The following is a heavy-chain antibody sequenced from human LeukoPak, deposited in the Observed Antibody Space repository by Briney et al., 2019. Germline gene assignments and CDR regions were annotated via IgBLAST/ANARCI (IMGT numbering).Heavy chain of an antibody. Sequence: PGGSLRLSCAASEFTFSSYSMNWVRQAPGKGLEWVSVIHSDGSTYYADSVKGRFTISRDNSKNTLYLQMNSLRAEDTAVYYCARDRPYGGKGDFDYWGQGTLVTVSS. CDR2: IHSDGST. CDR1: EFTFSSYS. D-gene: IGHD4-23*01. J-gene: IGHJ4*02. CDR3: ARDRPYGGKGDFDY. V-gene: IGHV3-66*01.